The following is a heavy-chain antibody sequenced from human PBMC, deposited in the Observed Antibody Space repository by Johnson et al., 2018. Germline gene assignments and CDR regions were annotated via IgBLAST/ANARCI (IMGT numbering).Heavy chain of an antibody. J-gene: IGHJ6*03. CDR2: INHSGST. Sequence: QVQLQQWGAGLLKPSETLSLTCAVYGGSFSGYYWSWIRQPPGKGLEWIGEINHSGSTNYNPSLKSRVTISVDTSKNQFSLKLSPVTAADTAVYYCARVGGSYYGYYYYYMDVWGKGTTVTVSS. CDR1: GGSFSGYY. CDR3: ARVGGSYYGYYYYYMDV. D-gene: IGHD1-26*01. V-gene: IGHV4-34*01.